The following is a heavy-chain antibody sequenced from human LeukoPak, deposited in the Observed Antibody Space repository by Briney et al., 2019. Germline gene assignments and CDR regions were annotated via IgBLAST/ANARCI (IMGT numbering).Heavy chain of an antibody. CDR1: GFTVSSNY. J-gene: IGHJ4*02. Sequence: PGGSLRLSCAASGFTVSSNYMSWVRQAPGKGLEWVSVIYSGGSTYYADSVKGRFTISRDNSKNTPYLQMNSLRAEDTAVYYCARSRVGATRGHFDYWGQGTLVTVSS. CDR2: IYSGGST. D-gene: IGHD1-26*01. V-gene: IGHV3-66*01. CDR3: ARSRVGATRGHFDY.